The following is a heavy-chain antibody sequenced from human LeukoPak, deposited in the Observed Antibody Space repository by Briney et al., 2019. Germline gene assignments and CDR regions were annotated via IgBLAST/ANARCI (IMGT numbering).Heavy chain of an antibody. Sequence: ASVKVSCTASGYTFTGYYMHWVRQAPGQGLEWLGYINPNSGATNYAQTFQGRVAMTTDTSVSTAYMEVRRLTSDDTAVYYCAKGLRQDLINWFDPWGQGTPVTVSS. CDR3: AKGLRQDLINWFDP. CDR2: INPNSGAT. V-gene: IGHV1-2*02. J-gene: IGHJ5*02. D-gene: IGHD3-16*01. CDR1: GYTFTGYY.